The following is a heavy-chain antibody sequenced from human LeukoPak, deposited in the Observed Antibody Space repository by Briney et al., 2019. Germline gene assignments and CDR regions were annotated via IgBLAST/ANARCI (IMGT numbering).Heavy chain of an antibody. CDR3: AKDTPTTGYHLDS. V-gene: IGHV3-30*02. CDR2: IRYDGSDK. CDR1: GFTLRGYG. J-gene: IGHJ4*02. Sequence: GGSLRLSCAASGFTLRGYGMHWVRQAPGKGLEWVAFIRYDGSDKSYADSVKGRFTISRDNSESTLYLQINSLGVEDTAVYYCAKDTPTTGYHLDSWGQGTLVTVSS. D-gene: IGHD1-1*01.